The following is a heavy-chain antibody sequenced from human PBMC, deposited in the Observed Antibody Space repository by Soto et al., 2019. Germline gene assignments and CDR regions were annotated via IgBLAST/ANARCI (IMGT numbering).Heavy chain of an antibody. J-gene: IGHJ4*01. Sequence: GGSLRLSCAASGFMFSAYAMLWVRQAPGKGLEWVAAISYDGTNKYYADSIKGRFTISRDNSANTLFLQVNSLRREDTAMYYCARDPSPYTSGWYGIDFWGQGTLVTVSS. CDR3: ARDPSPYTSGWYGIDF. D-gene: IGHD6-19*01. CDR1: GFMFSAYA. V-gene: IGHV3-30*04. CDR2: ISYDGTNK.